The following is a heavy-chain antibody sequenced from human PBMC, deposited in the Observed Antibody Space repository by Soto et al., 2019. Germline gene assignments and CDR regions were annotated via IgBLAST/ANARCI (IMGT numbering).Heavy chain of an antibody. CDR3: ARLGKYYQSLEP. V-gene: IGHV4-59*08. CDR2: IYYSGST. J-gene: IGHJ5*02. CDR1: GGSISSYY. Sequence: SETLSLTCTVSGGSISSYYWSWIRQPPGKGLEWIGYIYYSGSTNYNPPLKSRVTISLETSRSQFSLRLSSVSAADTAVYYCARLGKYYQSLEPWGPGTLVTVSS. D-gene: IGHD2-2*01.